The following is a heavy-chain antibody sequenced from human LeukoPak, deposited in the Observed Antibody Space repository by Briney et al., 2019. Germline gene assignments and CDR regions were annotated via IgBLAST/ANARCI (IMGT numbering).Heavy chain of an antibody. D-gene: IGHD3-22*01. CDR2: IYYSGST. CDR1: GGSISSSTYY. V-gene: IGHV4-39*07. Sequence: PSETLSLTCTVSGGSISSSTYYWGWLRQPPGKGLEWIGNIYYSGSTYYSPSLKSRVTISVDTSKNQFSLKLSSVTAADTAVYYCAREDYDSSGPLYFDYWGQGTLVTVSS. J-gene: IGHJ4*02. CDR3: AREDYDSSGPLYFDY.